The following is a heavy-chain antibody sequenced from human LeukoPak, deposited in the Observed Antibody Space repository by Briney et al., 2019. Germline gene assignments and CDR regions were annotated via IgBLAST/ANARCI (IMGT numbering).Heavy chain of an antibody. CDR3: AKDIAMIVVVNAFDI. Sequence: GGSLRLSCAASGFTFSSYGMHWVRQAPGKGLEWVAVIWYDGSNKYYADSVKGRFTISRDNSKNTLYLQMSSLRAEDTAVYYCAKDIAMIVVVNAFDIWGQGTMVTVSS. CDR1: GFTFSSYG. J-gene: IGHJ3*02. V-gene: IGHV3-33*06. CDR2: IWYDGSNK. D-gene: IGHD3-22*01.